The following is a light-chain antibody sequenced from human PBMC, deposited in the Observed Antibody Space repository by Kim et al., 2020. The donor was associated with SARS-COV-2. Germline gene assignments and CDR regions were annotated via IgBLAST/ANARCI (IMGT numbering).Light chain of an antibody. Sequence: DIQMTQSPSSLSASVGDRVTITCRASQGVTTYVAWYQQKAGKVPNLLIYGASTLQSGVPSRFSGSGSGTDFTLTISSLQPEDVATYYCQKYNSAPPTFGGGTKVDIK. V-gene: IGKV1-27*01. CDR1: QGVTTY. CDR2: GAS. CDR3: QKYNSAPPT. J-gene: IGKJ4*01.